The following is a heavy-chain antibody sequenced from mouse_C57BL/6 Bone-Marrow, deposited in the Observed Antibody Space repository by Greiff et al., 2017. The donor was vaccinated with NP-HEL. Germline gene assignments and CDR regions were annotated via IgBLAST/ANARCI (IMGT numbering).Heavy chain of an antibody. J-gene: IGHJ4*01. V-gene: IGHV5-9-1*02. CDR1: GFTFSSYA. CDR2: ISSGGDYI. D-gene: IGHD2-4*01. Sequence: EVHLVESGEGLVKPGGSLKLSCAASGFTFSSYAMSWVRQTPEKRLEWVAYISSGGDYIYYAATVKGRFTISSDNARNTLYLQRSSLKSEDTAMYYCTRGITTGRYYAMDYWGQGTSVTVSS. CDR3: TRGITTGRYYAMDY.